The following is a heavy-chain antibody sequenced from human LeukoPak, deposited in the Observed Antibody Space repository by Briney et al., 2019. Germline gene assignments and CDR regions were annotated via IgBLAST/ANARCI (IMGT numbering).Heavy chain of an antibody. D-gene: IGHD2-2*01. CDR2: INPNSGGT. Sequence: ASVTVSCKASGYSFTGYYMHWVRQAPGQGLEWMGWINPNSGGTNYAQKFQGRVTMTRDTSISTDYLELSRLRSDDTAVYYCARDPSRPDIVVVPADRYNWFDPWGQGTLVTVSS. V-gene: IGHV1-2*02. CDR3: ARDPSRPDIVVVPADRYNWFDP. CDR1: GYSFTGYY. J-gene: IGHJ5*02.